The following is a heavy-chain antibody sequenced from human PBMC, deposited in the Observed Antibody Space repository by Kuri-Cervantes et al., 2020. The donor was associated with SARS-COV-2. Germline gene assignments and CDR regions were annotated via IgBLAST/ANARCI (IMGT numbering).Heavy chain of an antibody. CDR2: IIPIFGTA. D-gene: IGHD6-13*01. Sequence: SVKVSCKASGYTFTSYAISWVRQAPGQGLEWMGRIIPIFGTANYAQKFQGRVTITADESTSTAYMELSSLRSEDTAVYYCARDQVSAAAGTGGSDYWGQGTLVTVSS. CDR3: ARDQVSAAAGTGGSDY. J-gene: IGHJ4*02. V-gene: IGHV1-69*13. CDR1: GYTFTSYA.